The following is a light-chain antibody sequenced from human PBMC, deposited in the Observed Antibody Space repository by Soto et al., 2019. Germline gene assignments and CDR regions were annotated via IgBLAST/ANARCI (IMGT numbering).Light chain of an antibody. CDR2: LDSDGSH. V-gene: IGLV4-69*01. CDR1: SGHSSYA. CDR3: QTWGTGSHVV. J-gene: IGLJ2*01. Sequence: QPVLTQSPSASASLGASVKLTCTLSSGHSSYAIAWHQQQPEKGPRYLMKLDSDGSHTKGDAIPDRFSGSNSGAERYLTISSLQSEDEADYYCQTWGTGSHVVFGGGTKLTVL.